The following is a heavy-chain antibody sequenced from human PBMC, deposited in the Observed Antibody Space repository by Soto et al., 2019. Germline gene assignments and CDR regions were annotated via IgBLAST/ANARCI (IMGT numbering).Heavy chain of an antibody. CDR3: GKDLSAGGLES. CDR1: GSSIDDYA. D-gene: IGHD3-16*01. J-gene: IGHJ4*02. V-gene: IGHV3-9*01. CDR2: IFWVGGGT. Sequence: EVQVVESGGGLVQPGGSLTLSCVVSGSSIDDYAMHWVRQVPGKGLEWVSGIFWVGGGTGYADSVKGRFTISRDRDKNSLSLQMNSLRIEDTAVYYCGKDLSAGGLESWGQGTLVTVSS.